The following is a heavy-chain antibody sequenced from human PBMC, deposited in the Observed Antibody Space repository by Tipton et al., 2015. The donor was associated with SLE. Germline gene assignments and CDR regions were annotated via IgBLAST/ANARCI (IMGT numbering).Heavy chain of an antibody. CDR2: IYYSGST. CDR3: AREWYYYDSSGYPDV. Sequence: TLSLTCTVSGGSISSHYWSWIRQPPGKGLEWIGYIYYSGSTNYNPSLKSRVTMSVDTSKNQFSLKLSSVTAADTAVYYCAREWYYYDSSGYPDVWGQGTTVTVSS. V-gene: IGHV4-59*11. J-gene: IGHJ6*02. D-gene: IGHD3-22*01. CDR1: GGSISSHY.